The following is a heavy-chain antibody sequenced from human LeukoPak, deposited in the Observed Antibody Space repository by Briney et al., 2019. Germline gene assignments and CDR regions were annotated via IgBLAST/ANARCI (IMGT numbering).Heavy chain of an antibody. CDR3: AKANHQLLWFGELLFDY. J-gene: IGHJ4*02. Sequence: GRSLRLSCAASGFTFSSYGMRWVRQAPGKGLEWVAVISYDGSNKYYADSVKGRFTISRDNSKNTLYLQMNSLRAEDTALYYCAKANHQLLWFGELLFDYWGQGTLVTVSS. CDR1: GFTFSSYG. V-gene: IGHV3-30*18. CDR2: ISYDGSNK. D-gene: IGHD3-10*01.